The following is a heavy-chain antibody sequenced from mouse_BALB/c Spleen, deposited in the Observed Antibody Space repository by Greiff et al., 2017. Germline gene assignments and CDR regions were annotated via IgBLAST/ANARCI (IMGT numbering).Heavy chain of an antibody. CDR3: ARDDYDVAWFAY. V-gene: IGHV1-12*01. D-gene: IGHD2-4*01. Sequence: QVQLQQPGAELVKPGASVKMSCKASGYTFTSYNMHWVKQTPGQGLEWIGAIYPGNGDTSYNQKFKGKATLTADKSSSTAYMQLSSLTSEDSAVYYCARDDYDVAWFAYWGQGTLVTVSA. J-gene: IGHJ3*01. CDR2: IYPGNGDT. CDR1: GYTFTSYN.